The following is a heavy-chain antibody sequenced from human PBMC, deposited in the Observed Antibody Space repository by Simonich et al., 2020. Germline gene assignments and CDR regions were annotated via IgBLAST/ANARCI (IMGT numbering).Heavy chain of an antibody. CDR2: IYYSGST. Sequence: QVQLQESGPGLVKPSETLSLTCTVSGGSISRYYWSWIRQPPGKGLEWIGYIYYSGSTNYNPSLTSRVTISVDTSKNQFSLKLSSVTAADTAVYYCARHAAGVFDYWGQGTLVTVSS. J-gene: IGHJ4*02. V-gene: IGHV4-59*08. D-gene: IGHD7-27*01. CDR1: GGSISRYY. CDR3: ARHAAGVFDY.